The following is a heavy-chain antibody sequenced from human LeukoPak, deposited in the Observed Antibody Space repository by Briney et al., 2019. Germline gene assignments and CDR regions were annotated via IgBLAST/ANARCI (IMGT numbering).Heavy chain of an antibody. CDR1: GGSISSSSYY. Sequence: SETLSLTCTVSGGSISSSSYYWGWIRQPPGKGLEWIGEINHSGSTNYNPSLKSRVTISVDTSKNQFSLKLSSVTAANTAVYYCARAVGIYGGNSEVDYWGQGTLVTVSS. CDR3: ARAVGIYGGNSEVDY. V-gene: IGHV4-39*07. J-gene: IGHJ4*02. CDR2: INHSGST. D-gene: IGHD4-23*01.